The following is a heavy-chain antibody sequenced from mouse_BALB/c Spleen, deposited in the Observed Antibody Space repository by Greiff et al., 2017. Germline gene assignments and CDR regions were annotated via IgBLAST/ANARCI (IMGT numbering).Heavy chain of an antibody. D-gene: IGHD2-10*02. CDR3: ARCGYGNYVGYFDY. J-gene: IGHJ2*01. CDR2: ISYSGST. CDR1: GYSITSDYA. Sequence: EVKLQESGPGLVKPSQSLSLTCTVTGYSITSDYAWNWIRQFPGNKLEWMGYISYSGSTSYNPSLKSRISITRDTSKNQFFLQLNSVTTEDTATYYCARCGYGNYVGYFDYWGQGTTLTVSS. V-gene: IGHV3-2*02.